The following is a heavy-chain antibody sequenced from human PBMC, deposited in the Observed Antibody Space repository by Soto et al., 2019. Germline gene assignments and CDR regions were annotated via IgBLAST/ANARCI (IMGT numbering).Heavy chain of an antibody. CDR3: ARDIAAAGTPYYYYYGMDV. J-gene: IGHJ6*02. CDR2: ISSSSSTI. D-gene: IGHD6-13*01. CDR1: GFTFSSYS. Sequence: EVQLVESGGGLVQPGGSLRLSCAASGFTFSSYSMNWVRQAPGKGLEWVSYISSSSSTIYYADSVKGRFTISRDNAKNPLYLQMNSLRDEDTAVYYCARDIAAAGTPYYYYYGMDVWGQGTTVTVSS. V-gene: IGHV3-48*02.